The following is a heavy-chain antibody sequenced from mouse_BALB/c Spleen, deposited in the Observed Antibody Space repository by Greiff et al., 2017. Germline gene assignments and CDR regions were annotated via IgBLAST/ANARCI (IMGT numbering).Heavy chain of an antibody. D-gene: IGHD1-1*01. J-gene: IGHJ1*01. CDR2: ISYSGST. Sequence: VQLQQSGPGLVKPSQSLSLTCTVTGYSITSDYAWNWIRQFPGNKLEWMGYISYSGSTSYNPSLKSRISITRDTSKNQFFLQLNSVTTEDTATYYCARGYYGSSLYWYFDVWGAGTTVTVSS. CDR1: GYSITSDYA. V-gene: IGHV3-2*02. CDR3: ARGYYGSSLYWYFDV.